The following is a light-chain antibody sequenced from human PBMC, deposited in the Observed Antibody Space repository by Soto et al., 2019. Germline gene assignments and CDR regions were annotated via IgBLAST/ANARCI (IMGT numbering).Light chain of an antibody. J-gene: IGKJ2*01. CDR1: QTISTY. V-gene: IGKV1-39*01. Sequence: DIQMTQSPSSLSAAVGDRVTITCRASQTISTYVNWYQQKPGKAPKLLIYAASSLQSGVPSRFTGSGTGTDFTLTISSLQPEDFATYYCQQSHGIPYTFGQGTKLEIK. CDR2: AAS. CDR3: QQSHGIPYT.